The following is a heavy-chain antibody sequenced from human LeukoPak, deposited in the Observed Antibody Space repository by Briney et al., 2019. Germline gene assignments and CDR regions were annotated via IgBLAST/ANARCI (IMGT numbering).Heavy chain of an antibody. CDR2: ISSSSDTI. D-gene: IGHD3-10*01. V-gene: IGHV3-48*01. Sequence: GGSLRLSCAASGFTFSSYSMNWVRQAPGKGLEWVSYISSSSDTIYYADSVKGRFTISRDNSKNTLYLQMNSLRAEGTAVYYCAKIQVSVDYWGQGTLVTVSS. CDR3: AKIQVSVDY. CDR1: GFTFSSYS. J-gene: IGHJ4*02.